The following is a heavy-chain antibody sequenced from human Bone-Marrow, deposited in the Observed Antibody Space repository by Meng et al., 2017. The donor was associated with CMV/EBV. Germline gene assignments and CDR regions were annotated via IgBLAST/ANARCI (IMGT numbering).Heavy chain of an antibody. CDR3: ARVESAWYSSSWYLDY. CDR1: GFTFSSYW. Sequence: GESLKISCAASGFTFSSYWMHWVRQAPGKGLVWVSRINSDGSSTSYADSVKGRFTISRDNAKNTLYLQMNSLRAEDTAVYYCARVESAWYSSSWYLDYWGQGTLVTVSS. CDR2: INSDGSST. J-gene: IGHJ4*02. D-gene: IGHD6-13*01. V-gene: IGHV3-74*01.